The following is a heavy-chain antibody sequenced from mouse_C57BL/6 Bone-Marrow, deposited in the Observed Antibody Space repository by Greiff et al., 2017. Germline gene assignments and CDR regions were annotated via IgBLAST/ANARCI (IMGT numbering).Heavy chain of an antibody. Sequence: VQLQQSGAELARPGASVKLSCKASGYTFTSYGISWVKQRTGQGLEWIGEIYPRSGNTYYNEKFKGKATLTADKSSSTAYMELRSLTSEDSAVYFCARRRGYYCGSTWYCDVWGTGTTVTVSS. CDR1: GYTFTSYG. V-gene: IGHV1-81*01. CDR3: ARRRGYYCGSTWYCDV. D-gene: IGHD1-1*01. CDR2: IYPRSGNT. J-gene: IGHJ1*03.